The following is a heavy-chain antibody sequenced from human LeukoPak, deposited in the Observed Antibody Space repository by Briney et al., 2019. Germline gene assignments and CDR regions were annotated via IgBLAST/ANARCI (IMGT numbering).Heavy chain of an antibody. CDR1: GFTFSDYY. CDR3: ARAERRGGDY. V-gene: IGHV3-11*05. CDR2: ISGISTYT. D-gene: IGHD2-15*01. J-gene: IGHJ4*01. Sequence: GGSLRLSCAASGFTFSDYYMSWIRQAPGKGLEWLSYISGISTYTNHADSVKGRFTISRDNAKNSLYLQMNSLRAEDTAVYYCARAERRGGDYWGQGTLVTVSS.